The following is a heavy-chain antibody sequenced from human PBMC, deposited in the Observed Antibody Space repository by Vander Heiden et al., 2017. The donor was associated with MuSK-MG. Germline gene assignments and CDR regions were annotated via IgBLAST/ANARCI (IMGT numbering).Heavy chain of an antibody. CDR1: GCTFSSCR. D-gene: IGHD3-22*01. V-gene: IGHV3-21*01. CDR3: AREVAGEGYYDSRGYIDY. J-gene: IGHJ4*02. Sequence: EVQLVESGAGLVKPGGCLRLSCAASGCTFSSCRTNWVRQDPGKGLEWVSSISSSSSYIYYADSVKGRFTISRDNAKNSLYLQMNSLRAEDTAVYYCAREVAGEGYYDSRGYIDYWGQGTLVTVSS. CDR2: ISSSSSYI.